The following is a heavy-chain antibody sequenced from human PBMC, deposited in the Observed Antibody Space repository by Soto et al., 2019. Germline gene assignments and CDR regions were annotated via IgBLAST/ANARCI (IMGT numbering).Heavy chain of an antibody. J-gene: IGHJ2*01. D-gene: IGHD3-16*01. CDR3: AHTLSSADYVSWYFDL. CDR2: IYWNDDK. Sequence: QITLKESGPTLVKPTQTLTLTCTFSGFALSTSGVGVGWIRQSPGKALEWVALIYWNDDKRYSPSLKSRLTITKEPSQNQVVLTMTNMDPVDTATYYCAHTLSSADYVSWYFDLWGRGTLVTVSS. CDR1: GFALSTSGVG. V-gene: IGHV2-5*01.